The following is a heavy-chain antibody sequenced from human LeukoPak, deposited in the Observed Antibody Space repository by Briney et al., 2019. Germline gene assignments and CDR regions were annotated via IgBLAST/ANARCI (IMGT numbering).Heavy chain of an antibody. D-gene: IGHD4-23*01. Sequence: GESLKISCKGSGYSFTSNWIGWVRQMPGKGLEWMGVIYPSDSDRYSPSFQGQVTISADKSISTAYLQWRSLKVSDSAMYYCARLTAVVTFDYWGQGTLVTVSS. CDR2: IYPSDSD. J-gene: IGHJ4*02. V-gene: IGHV5-51*01. CDR3: ARLTAVVTFDY. CDR1: GYSFTSNW.